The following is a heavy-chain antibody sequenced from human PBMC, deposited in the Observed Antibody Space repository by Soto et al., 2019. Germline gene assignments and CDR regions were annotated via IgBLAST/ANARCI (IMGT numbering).Heavy chain of an antibody. CDR1: GFTFSSYA. J-gene: IGHJ3*02. Sequence: GGSLRLSCAASGFTFSSYAMHWVRQAPGKGLEWVAVISYDGSNKYYADSVKGRFTISRDNSKNTLYLQMNSMRAEDTAVYYCARGAYYDYVWGTYDACDIWGQGTMVTV. CDR2: ISYDGSNK. CDR3: ARGAYYDYVWGTYDACDI. D-gene: IGHD3-16*01. V-gene: IGHV3-30*04.